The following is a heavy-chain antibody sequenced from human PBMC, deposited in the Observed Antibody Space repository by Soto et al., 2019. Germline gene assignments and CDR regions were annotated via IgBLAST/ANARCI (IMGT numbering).Heavy chain of an antibody. CDR1: GGSISSYY. Sequence: QVQLQESGPGLVKPSETLSLTCTVSGGSISSYYWSWIRQPPGKGLAWIGYIYYSGSTNYNPSLKRRVTISVDTSKNQFALKLSSVTAADTAVYYCVGNGIAAAGKRAQGNYYYGMDVWGQGTTVTVSS. CDR2: IYYSGST. D-gene: IGHD6-13*01. J-gene: IGHJ6*02. CDR3: VGNGIAAAGKRAQGNYYYGMDV. V-gene: IGHV4-59*01.